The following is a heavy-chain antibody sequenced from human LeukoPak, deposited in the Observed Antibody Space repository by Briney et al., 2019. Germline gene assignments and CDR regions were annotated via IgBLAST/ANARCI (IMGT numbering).Heavy chain of an antibody. CDR2: IYYSGST. Sequence: SETLSLTCTVSGGSISSYYWSWIRQPPGKGLDWIGYIYYSGSTNYNPSLKSRVTISVDTSKNQFSLKQSSVTAADTAVYYCARDGGGYYDFWSGYDDAFDIWGQGTMVTVSS. J-gene: IGHJ3*02. CDR1: GGSISSYY. D-gene: IGHD3-3*01. V-gene: IGHV4-59*01. CDR3: ARDGGGYYDFWSGYDDAFDI.